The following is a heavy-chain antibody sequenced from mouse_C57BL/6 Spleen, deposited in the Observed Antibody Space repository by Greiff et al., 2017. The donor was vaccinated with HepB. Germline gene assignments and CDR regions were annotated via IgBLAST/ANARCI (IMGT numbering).Heavy chain of an antibody. CDR3: ARPPYSNYVAWFAY. V-gene: IGHV5-9*01. CDR2: ISGGGGNT. J-gene: IGHJ3*01. D-gene: IGHD2-5*01. Sequence: DVKLVESGGGLVKPGGSLKLSCAASGFTFSSYTMSWVRQTPEKRLEWVATISGGGGNTYYPDSVKGRFTISRDNAKKTLYLQMSSLRSEDTALYYCARPPYSNYVAWFAYWGQGTLVTVSA. CDR1: GFTFSSYT.